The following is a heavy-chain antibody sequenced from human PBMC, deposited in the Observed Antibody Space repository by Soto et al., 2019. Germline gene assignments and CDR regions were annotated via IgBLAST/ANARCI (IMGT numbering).Heavy chain of an antibody. D-gene: IGHD3-10*01. V-gene: IGHV3-21*01. Sequence: EVQLVESGGGLVKPGGSLRLSCAASGFTFSSYSMNWVRQAPGKGLEWVSSISSSSSYIYYADSVKGRFTISRDNAKNSLYLQMNSMRAEDTAVYYCARSGFGELFAYYFDYWGQGTLVTVSS. CDR1: GFTFSSYS. J-gene: IGHJ4*02. CDR2: ISSSSSYI. CDR3: ARSGFGELFAYYFDY.